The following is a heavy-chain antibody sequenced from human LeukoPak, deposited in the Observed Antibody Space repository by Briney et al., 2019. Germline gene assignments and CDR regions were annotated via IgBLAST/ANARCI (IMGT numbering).Heavy chain of an antibody. CDR1: GFTFSNYA. Sequence: GGSLKLSCAASGFTFSNYAMSWVRQAPGKGLEWVSAISCNGSNKYYADSVKGRFTNSRDNPKNTLYLQMISLRAEDMAVYYCAKRRGLELLYYYYMDVWGKGTTVTVSS. J-gene: IGHJ6*03. CDR2: ISCNGSNK. V-gene: IGHV3-23*01. D-gene: IGHD1-7*01. CDR3: AKRRGLELLYYYYMDV.